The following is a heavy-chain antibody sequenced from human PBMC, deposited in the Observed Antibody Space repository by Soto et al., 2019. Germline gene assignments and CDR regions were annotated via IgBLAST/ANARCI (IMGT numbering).Heavy chain of an antibody. Sequence: PSETLSLTCAVYGGSFSGYYWSWIRQPPGKGLEWIGEINHSGSTNHNPSLKSRVTISVDTSKNQFSLKLSSVTAADTAVYYCAKNWNWGSLVHWGQGTLVTVSS. V-gene: IGHV4-34*01. CDR2: INHSGST. CDR1: GGSFSGYY. J-gene: IGHJ4*02. D-gene: IGHD7-27*01. CDR3: AKNWNWGSLVH.